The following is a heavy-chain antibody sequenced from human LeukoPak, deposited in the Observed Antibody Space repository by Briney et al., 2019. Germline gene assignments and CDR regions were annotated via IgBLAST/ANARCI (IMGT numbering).Heavy chain of an antibody. V-gene: IGHV4-61*01. Sequence: SETLSLTCTVSGGSISSSSYYWGWIRQPPGKGLEWIGYMYYSGSTNYNPSLESRVTISIDTSENQFSLRLTSVTAADTAVYYCARDDWIPGSCPNYPGCFDAFDLWGHGTLVTVSS. CDR2: MYYSGST. J-gene: IGHJ3*01. D-gene: IGHD2-8*01. CDR1: GGSISSSSYY. CDR3: ARDDWIPGSCPNYPGCFDAFDL.